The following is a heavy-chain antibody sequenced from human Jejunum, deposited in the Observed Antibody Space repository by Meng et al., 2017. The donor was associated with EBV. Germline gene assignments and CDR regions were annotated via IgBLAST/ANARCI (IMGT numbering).Heavy chain of an antibody. D-gene: IGHD1-14*01. CDR2: INQVGST. CDR3: ARASSERLLDY. Sequence: QGQLAEWGPGLVNPSGTLSPTRAGFTDFIRSYEWWSWVRQPPGKGLEWLGEINQVGSTYYNPSLKSRVTISIDTSKRQFSLRLNSMTAADTAVYYCARASSERLLDYWGQGTLVTVSS. CDR1: TDFIRSYEW. V-gene: IGHV4-4*02. J-gene: IGHJ4*02.